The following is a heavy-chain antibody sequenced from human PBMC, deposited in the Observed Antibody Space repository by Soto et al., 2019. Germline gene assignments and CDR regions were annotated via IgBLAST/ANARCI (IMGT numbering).Heavy chain of an antibody. Sequence: QVQLVESGGGGVQPGRSLRLSCAASGFTFSSYAMHGVRQAPGKGLEWVAGISYDGSNKYYADSVKGRFTISRDNYKNTVYLQMNSLRAEDTAVYYCARAVGYYSGGYFDYWGQGTLVTVSS. CDR2: ISYDGSNK. J-gene: IGHJ4*02. CDR1: GFTFSSYA. D-gene: IGHD3-22*01. CDR3: ARAVGYYSGGYFDY. V-gene: IGHV3-30-3*01.